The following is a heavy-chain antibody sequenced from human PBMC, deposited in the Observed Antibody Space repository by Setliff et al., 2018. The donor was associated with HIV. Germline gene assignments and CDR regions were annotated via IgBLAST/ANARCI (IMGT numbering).Heavy chain of an antibody. CDR1: GDSISTDY. CDR2: IYNSAST. CDR3: ARHSPSDY. Sequence: SETLSLTCTVAGDSISTDYWTWIRQPPGKGLEWIGYIYNSASTSYNPSLKSRVTISVDTSKNQFSLKLSSVPAADTAVYYGARHSPSDYWGQGTLVTVSS. J-gene: IGHJ4*02. V-gene: IGHV4-59*08.